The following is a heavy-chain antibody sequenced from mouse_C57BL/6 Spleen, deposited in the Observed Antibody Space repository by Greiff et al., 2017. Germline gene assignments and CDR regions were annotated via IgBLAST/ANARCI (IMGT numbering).Heavy chain of an antibody. CDR2: IYPGDGDT. J-gene: IGHJ1*03. Sequence: VKLMESGAELVKPGASVKISCKASGYAFSSYWMNWVKQRPGKGLEWIGQIYPGDGDTNYNGKFKGKATLTADKSSSTAYMQLSSLTSEDSAVYFCARGGYDDEGYFDVWGTGTTVTVSS. CDR1: GYAFSSYW. D-gene: IGHD2-2*01. V-gene: IGHV1-80*01. CDR3: ARGGYDDEGYFDV.